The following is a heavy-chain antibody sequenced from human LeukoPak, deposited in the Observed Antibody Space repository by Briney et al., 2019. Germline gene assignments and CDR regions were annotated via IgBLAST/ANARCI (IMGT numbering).Heavy chain of an antibody. V-gene: IGHV4-59*01. CDR3: ARRSGSYYGQLDY. J-gene: IGHJ4*02. D-gene: IGHD1-26*01. CDR2: VHYSGST. Sequence: SETLSLTCTVSGGSISSYYWTWIRQPPGKGLEWIGYVHYSGSTNYNPSLRSRVTISVDTSKNQFSLKLSSVTAADMALYYCARRSGSYYGQLDYWGQGTLVTVSS. CDR1: GGSISSYY.